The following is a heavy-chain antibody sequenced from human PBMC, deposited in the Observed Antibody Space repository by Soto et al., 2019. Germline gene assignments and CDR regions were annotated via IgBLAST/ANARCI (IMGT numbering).Heavy chain of an antibody. CDR2: ITTSSSYR. D-gene: IGHD2-15*01. Sequence: EVQLVESGGGLVKPGGSLRLSCAASGFTFSTYSMNWVRQAPGKGLEWVSDITTSSSYRFYADSVKGRFTISRDAAKNSLYLQMNSPRVEDTDVYYCARDLGVALATLPLDYWGQGTLVTVSS. CDR3: ARDLGVALATLPLDY. CDR1: GFTFSTYS. V-gene: IGHV3-21*01. J-gene: IGHJ4*02.